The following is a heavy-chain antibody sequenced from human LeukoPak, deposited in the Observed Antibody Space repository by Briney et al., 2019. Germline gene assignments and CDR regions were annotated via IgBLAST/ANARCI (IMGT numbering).Heavy chain of an antibody. CDR2: INPNSGGT. V-gene: IGHV1-2*02. CDR3: ARGSPPRRNYDSSGYYSYYFDY. D-gene: IGHD3-22*01. Sequence: ASVKVSCKASGYTFTGYYMHWVRQAPGQGLEWMGRINPNSGGTNYAQKFQGRVTMTRDTSISTAYMELSRLRSDDTAVYYCARGSPPRRNYDSSGYYSYYFDYWGQGTLVTVSS. J-gene: IGHJ4*02. CDR1: GYTFTGYY.